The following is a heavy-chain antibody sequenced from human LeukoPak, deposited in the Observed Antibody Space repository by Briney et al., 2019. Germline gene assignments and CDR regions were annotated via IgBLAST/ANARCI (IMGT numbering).Heavy chain of an antibody. CDR3: AKDGQL. D-gene: IGHD5-24*01. CDR2: ISGSGGST. J-gene: IGHJ4*02. Sequence: WGSLRLSCVVSGFTFSSYAMSWVRQAPGKGLEWVSGISGSGGSTYYADSVKGRVTTSRDNSKNTLYLQMNSLRAGGTAVYYCAKDGQLRGQGTLVPVSS. CDR1: GFTFSSYA. V-gene: IGHV3-23*01.